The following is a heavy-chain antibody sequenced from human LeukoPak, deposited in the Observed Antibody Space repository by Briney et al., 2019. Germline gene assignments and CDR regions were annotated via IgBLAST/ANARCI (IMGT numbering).Heavy chain of an antibody. CDR3: ARVGELLRTGAFDI. J-gene: IGHJ3*02. CDR1: GYTFTGYY. Sequence: ASVKVSCKASGYTFTGYYMHWVRQAPGQGLEWMGWINPNSGGTNYAQKFQGRVTMTRDTSISTAYVELSRLRSDDTAVYYCARVGELLRTGAFDIWGQGTMVTVSS. V-gene: IGHV1-2*02. D-gene: IGHD1-26*01. CDR2: INPNSGGT.